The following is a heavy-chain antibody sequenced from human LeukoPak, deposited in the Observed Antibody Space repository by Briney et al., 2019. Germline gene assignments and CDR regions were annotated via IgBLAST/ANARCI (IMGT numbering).Heavy chain of an antibody. CDR2: ISGSGGST. J-gene: IGHJ4*02. CDR1: GFTFSSYA. V-gene: IGHV3-23*01. Sequence: GGSLRLSCAASGFTFSSYAMSWVRQAPGKGLEWVSAISGSGGSTHYADSVKGRFTISRDNSKNTPYLQMNSLRAEDTAVYYCAKDRTVVVPAARGDYFDYWGQGTLVTVSS. CDR3: AKDRTVVVPAARGDYFDY. D-gene: IGHD2-2*01.